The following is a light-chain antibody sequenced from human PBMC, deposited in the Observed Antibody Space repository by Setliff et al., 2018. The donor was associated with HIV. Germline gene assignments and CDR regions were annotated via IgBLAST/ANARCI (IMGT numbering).Light chain of an antibody. J-gene: IGLJ1*01. Sequence: QSVLTQPPSVSGSPGQSIIISCTGTINNIGSYNRVSWYQQRPGTAPKLIIFEVNKRPSGVSNRFSGSKPGSTASLAISGLQADDEGDYYCCSYAGTDTFVVFGTGTKVTVL. CDR3: CSYAGTDTFVV. CDR1: INNIGSYNR. V-gene: IGLV2-23*02. CDR2: EVN.